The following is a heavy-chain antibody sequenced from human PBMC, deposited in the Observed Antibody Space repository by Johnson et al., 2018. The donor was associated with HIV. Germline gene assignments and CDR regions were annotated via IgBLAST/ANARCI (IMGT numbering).Heavy chain of an antibody. J-gene: IGHJ3*02. Sequence: QVQLVESGGGVVQPGRSLRLSCAASGFTFSSYAMHWVRQAPGKGLEWVAVMWYDGSNKYYADSVKGRFIIASDNSKNTLLLQMSSLRVEDTAVYYCAKYRQQLVRSAFDMWGQGTMVTVSS. CDR1: GFTFSSYA. V-gene: IGHV3-30-3*02. CDR2: MWYDGSNK. CDR3: AKYRQQLVRSAFDM. D-gene: IGHD6-13*01.